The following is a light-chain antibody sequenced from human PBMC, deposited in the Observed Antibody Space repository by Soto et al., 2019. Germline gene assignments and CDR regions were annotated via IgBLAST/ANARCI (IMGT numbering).Light chain of an antibody. V-gene: IGLV2-14*01. J-gene: IGLJ3*02. CDR3: TSYTSGSTPVV. Sequence: QSALTQPASVSGSPGQAITISCTGTSTDVGGYNYVSWYQQHPGKAPKLMIYDVIHRPSGVSNRFSGSKSGNTASLTISGLQAEDEADYYCTSYTSGSTPVVFGGGTKLTVL. CDR2: DVI. CDR1: STDVGGYNY.